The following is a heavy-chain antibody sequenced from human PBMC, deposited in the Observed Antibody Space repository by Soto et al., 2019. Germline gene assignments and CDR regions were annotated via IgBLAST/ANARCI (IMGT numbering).Heavy chain of an antibody. D-gene: IGHD3-22*01. V-gene: IGHV3-23*01. Sequence: EVQLLESGGGLVQPGGSLRLSCAASGFTFSSYAMSWVRQAPGKGLEWVSAISGSGGSTYYADSVKGRFTISRDNSKNTLYLQMNSLRAEDTAVYYCAKDLNTMIVVVISAFDIWGQGTMVTVSS. CDR3: AKDLNTMIVVVISAFDI. CDR2: ISGSGGST. J-gene: IGHJ3*02. CDR1: GFTFSSYA.